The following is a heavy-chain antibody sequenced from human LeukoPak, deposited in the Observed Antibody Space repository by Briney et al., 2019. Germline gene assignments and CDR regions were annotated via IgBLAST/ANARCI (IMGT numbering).Heavy chain of an antibody. CDR2: ISGSGGST. CDR1: GFTFSSHA. J-gene: IGHJ3*02. D-gene: IGHD6-13*01. V-gene: IGHV3-23*01. Sequence: GGSLRLSCAASGFTFSSHAMSWVRQAPGKGLEWVSAISGSGGSTYYADSVKGRFTISRDNSKNTLYLQMNSLRAEDTAVYYCAKGSIAAAGVSSAFDIWGQGTMVTVSS. CDR3: AKGSIAAAGVSSAFDI.